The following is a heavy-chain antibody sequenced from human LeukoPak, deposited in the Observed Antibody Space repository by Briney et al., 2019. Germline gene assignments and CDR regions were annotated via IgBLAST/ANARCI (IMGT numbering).Heavy chain of an antibody. V-gene: IGHV1-2*06. J-gene: IGHJ4*02. D-gene: IGHD2-15*01. CDR3: ARFKVVAATRAGFDY. CDR1: GYTFTGYY. Sequence: ASVKVSCKASGYTFTGYYMHWVRQAPGQGLEWMGRINPNSGGTNYAQKFQGRVTMTRDTSISTAYMELSRLRSDDTAVYYCARFKVVAATRAGFDYWAREPWSPSPQ. CDR2: INPNSGGT.